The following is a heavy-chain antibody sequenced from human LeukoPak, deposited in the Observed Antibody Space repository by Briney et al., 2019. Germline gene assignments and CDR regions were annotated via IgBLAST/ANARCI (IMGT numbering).Heavy chain of an antibody. CDR3: ARGIDN. V-gene: IGHV3-48*01. Sequence: RAGGSLRLSCAASGFIFSTYEMNWVRQAPGKGLEWLSYISYNSRSIYYADSVKGRFTTSRDDGKNSLYLQMNSLRAEDTAVYYCARGIDNWGQGTLVTVSS. CDR1: GFIFSTYE. J-gene: IGHJ4*02. CDR2: ISYNSRSI.